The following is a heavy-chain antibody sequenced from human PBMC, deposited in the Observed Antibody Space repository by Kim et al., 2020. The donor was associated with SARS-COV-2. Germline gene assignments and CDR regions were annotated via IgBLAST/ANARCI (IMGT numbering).Heavy chain of an antibody. Sequence: ASVKVSCKASGYTFTSYGISWVRQAPGQGLEWMGWISAYNGNTNYAQKLQGRVTMTTDTSTSTAYMELRSLRSDDTAVYYCARDETREQWLPRRNSGFDYWGQGTLVTVSS. CDR3: ARDETREQWLPRRNSGFDY. J-gene: IGHJ4*02. CDR1: GYTFTSYG. D-gene: IGHD6-19*01. CDR2: ISAYNGNT. V-gene: IGHV1-18*01.